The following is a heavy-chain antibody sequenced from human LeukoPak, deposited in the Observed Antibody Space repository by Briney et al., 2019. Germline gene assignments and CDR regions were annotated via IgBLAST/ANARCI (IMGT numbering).Heavy chain of an antibody. CDR2: ISSSSSYI. D-gene: IGHD4-17*01. CDR1: GFTFSSYS. Sequence: GGSLRLSCATSGFTFSSYSFNWVRQAPGMGLAWVSSISSSSSYIYYADSVRGRYTISRDNAKNSVYLQMKSLKKEDTALYYCAKDIVGDYSLGHWGRGTLVTVSS. V-gene: IGHV3-21*04. CDR3: AKDIVGDYSLGH. J-gene: IGHJ4*02.